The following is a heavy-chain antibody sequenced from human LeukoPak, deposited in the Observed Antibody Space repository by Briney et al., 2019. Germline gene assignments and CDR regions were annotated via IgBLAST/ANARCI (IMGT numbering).Heavy chain of an antibody. CDR1: GGSFSGYY. CDR3: ARGPPRRSITMVRGVSGAFDI. J-gene: IGHJ3*02. D-gene: IGHD3-10*01. V-gene: IGHV4-34*01. CDR2: INHSGST. Sequence: PSETLSLTCAVYGGSFSGYYWSWIRQPPGKGLEWIGEINHSGSTNYNPSLKSRVTISVDTSKNQFSLKLSSVTAADTAVYYCARGPPRRSITMVRGVSGAFDIWGQGTMVTVSS.